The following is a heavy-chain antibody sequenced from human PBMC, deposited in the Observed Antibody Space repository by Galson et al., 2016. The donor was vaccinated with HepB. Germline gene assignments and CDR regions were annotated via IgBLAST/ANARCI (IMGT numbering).Heavy chain of an antibody. V-gene: IGHV6-1*01. Sequence: CAISGDSVTSNTHAWNWIRKSPPRGLEWLGRTFYRSGWRHNYAASVKSRINIDADTSKNQFSLHLNSVIPDDTAVYYCARDIGSRWDNRFNPWGQGTQVPVSS. CDR2: TFYRSGWRH. D-gene: IGHD6-13*01. J-gene: IGHJ5*02. CDR1: GDSVTSNTHA. CDR3: ARDIGSRWDNRFNP.